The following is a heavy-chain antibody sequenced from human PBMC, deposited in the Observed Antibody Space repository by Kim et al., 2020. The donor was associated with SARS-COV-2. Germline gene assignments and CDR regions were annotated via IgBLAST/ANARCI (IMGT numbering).Heavy chain of an antibody. Sequence: GGSLRLSCAASGFTFDDYAMHWVRQAPGKGLEWVSGISWNSGSIGYADSVKGRFTISRDNAKNSLYLQMNSLRAEDTALYYCAKDSRWYNWNLPAGFDPWGQGTLVTVSS. V-gene: IGHV3-9*01. CDR3: AKDSRWYNWNLPAGFDP. J-gene: IGHJ5*02. D-gene: IGHD1-20*01. CDR2: ISWNSGSI. CDR1: GFTFDDYA.